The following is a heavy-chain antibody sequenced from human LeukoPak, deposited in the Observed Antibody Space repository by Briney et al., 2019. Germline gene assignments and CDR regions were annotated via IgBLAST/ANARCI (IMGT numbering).Heavy chain of an antibody. V-gene: IGHV3-15*01. D-gene: IGHD6-19*01. CDR3: TTASIAVAGTGM. CDR2: IKSKTDGGTT. CDR1: AFTFSNAW. J-gene: IGHJ4*02. Sequence: PGGSLRLSCAASAFTFSNAWMSWVRQAPGKGLEWVGRIKSKTDGGTTDYAAPVKGRFTISRDDSKNTLYLQMNSLKTEDTAVYYCTTASIAVAGTGMWGQGTLVTVSS.